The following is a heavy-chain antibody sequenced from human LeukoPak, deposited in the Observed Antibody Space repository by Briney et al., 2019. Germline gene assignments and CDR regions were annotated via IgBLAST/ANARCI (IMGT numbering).Heavy chain of an antibody. CDR1: GFTFSSYA. CDR2: ISGSGGST. D-gene: IGHD3-10*01. V-gene: IGHV3-23*01. J-gene: IGHJ4*02. Sequence: GGSLRLSCAASGFTFSSYAMSWVRQAPGKGLEWVPAISGSGGSTYYADSVKGRFTISRDNSKNTLYLQMNSLRAEDTAVYYCAKEYRFGYGPKQFDYWGQGTLVTVSS. CDR3: AKEYRFGYGPKQFDY.